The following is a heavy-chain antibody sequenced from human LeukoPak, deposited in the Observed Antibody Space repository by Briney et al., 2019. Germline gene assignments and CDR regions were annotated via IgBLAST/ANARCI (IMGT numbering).Heavy chain of an antibody. J-gene: IGHJ4*02. CDR3: ASHESRGWSNVDY. D-gene: IGHD6-19*01. V-gene: IGHV4-59*08. CDR2: IYYSGST. Sequence: SETLSLTCTVSGGSISSYYWSWIRQPPGKGLEWIGYIYYSGSTNYNPSLKSRVTISVDTSKNQFSLKLSSVTAADTAVYYCASHESRGWSNVDYWGQGTLVTVSS. CDR1: GGSISSYY.